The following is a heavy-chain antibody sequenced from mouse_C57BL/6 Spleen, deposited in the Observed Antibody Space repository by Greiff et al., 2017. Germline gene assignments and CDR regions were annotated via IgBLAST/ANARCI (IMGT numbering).Heavy chain of an antibody. Sequence: EVKLMESGGGLVKPGGSLKLSCAASGFTFSSYAMSWVRQTPEKRLEWVATISDGGSYTYYPDNVKGRFTISRDNAKNNLYLQMSHLKSEDTAMYYCARDYYGSSSPFAYWGQGTLVTVSA. V-gene: IGHV5-4*01. J-gene: IGHJ3*01. CDR1: GFTFSSYA. D-gene: IGHD1-1*01. CDR3: ARDYYGSSSPFAY. CDR2: ISDGGSYT.